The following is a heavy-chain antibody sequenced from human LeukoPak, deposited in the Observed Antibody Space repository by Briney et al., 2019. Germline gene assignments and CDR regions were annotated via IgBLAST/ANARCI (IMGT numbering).Heavy chain of an antibody. D-gene: IGHD2-15*01. CDR2: ISSSSSYI. CDR1: GFTFSSYS. V-gene: IGHV3-21*04. J-gene: IGHJ4*02. CDR3: ASSRLRVVAAWVLVGAEPYFDY. Sequence: GGSLRLSCAASGFTFSSYSMNWVRQAPGKGLEWVSSISSSSSYIYYADSVKGRFTISRDNAKNSLYLQMNSLRAEDTAVYYCASSRLRVVAAWVLVGAEPYFDYWGQGTLVTVSS.